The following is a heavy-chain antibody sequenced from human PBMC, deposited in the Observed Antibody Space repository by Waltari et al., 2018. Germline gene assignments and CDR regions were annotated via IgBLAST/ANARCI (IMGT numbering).Heavy chain of an antibody. Sequence: QVQLVQSGAEVKKPGASVKVSCKASGYTFTSYDINWVRQATGLGLEWMGWMNPNSGNTGYAQKFQGRVTITRNTSISTAYMELSSLRSEDTAVYYCARGSGSGSYYLDNWFDPWGQGTLVTVSS. CDR1: GYTFTSYD. J-gene: IGHJ5*02. V-gene: IGHV1-8*03. CDR2: MNPNSGNT. CDR3: ARGSGSGSYYLDNWFDP. D-gene: IGHD3-10*01.